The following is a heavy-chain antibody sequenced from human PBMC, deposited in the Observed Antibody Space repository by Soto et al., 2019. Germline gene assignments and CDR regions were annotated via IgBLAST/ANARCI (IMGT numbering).Heavy chain of an antibody. D-gene: IGHD5-18*01. Sequence: GGSLRLSCAASGFTFSSYGMHWVRQAPGKGLEWVAVISYDGSNKYYADSVKGRFTISRDNSKNTLYLQMNSLRAEDTAVYYCAKGRGYSYGRYYYYGMDVWGQGTTVTVSS. J-gene: IGHJ6*02. V-gene: IGHV3-30*18. CDR1: GFTFSSYG. CDR2: ISYDGSNK. CDR3: AKGRGYSYGRYYYYGMDV.